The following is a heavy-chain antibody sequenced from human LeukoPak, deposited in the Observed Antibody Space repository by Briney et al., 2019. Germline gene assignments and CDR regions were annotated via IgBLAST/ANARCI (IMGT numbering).Heavy chain of an antibody. J-gene: IGHJ4*02. D-gene: IGHD5-24*01. Sequence: GASVKVSCKASGYTFTSYGISWVRQAPGQGLEWMGWISVYNGNTNYEEKLQGRVTMTTDTSRSTAYMELRSLRSDDTAVYYCARVSRDGYNFDYWGQGTLVTVSS. CDR1: GYTFTSYG. CDR2: ISVYNGNT. CDR3: ARVSRDGYNFDY. V-gene: IGHV1-18*01.